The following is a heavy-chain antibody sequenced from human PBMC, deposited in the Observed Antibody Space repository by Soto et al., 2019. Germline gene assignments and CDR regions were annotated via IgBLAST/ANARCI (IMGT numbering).Heavy chain of an antibody. V-gene: IGHV1-24*01. J-gene: IGHJ6*04. CDR2: FDPEDGET. CDR1: GYTLTELS. D-gene: IGHD3-3*01. Sequence: ASVKVSCKVSGYTLTELSMHWVRQAPGKGIEWMGGFDPEDGETIYAQKFQGRVTMNEDTSTDTAYMELSSLRSEDTAVYYCATDYYDFWSGPTRAYDGRDVWGGGTTVAVSS. CDR3: ATDYYDFWSGPTRAYDGRDV.